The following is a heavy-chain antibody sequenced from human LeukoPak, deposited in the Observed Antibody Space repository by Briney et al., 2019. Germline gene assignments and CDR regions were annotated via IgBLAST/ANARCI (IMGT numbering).Heavy chain of an antibody. CDR1: GGSFSGYY. CDR3: ARGGGYNWFDP. J-gene: IGHJ5*02. D-gene: IGHD3-16*01. Sequence: PSETLSLTCAVYGGSFSGYYWSWIPQPPGKGLEWIGEINHSGSTNYNTPLKSRVTISVDTSKNQFSLKLSSVTAADTAVYYWARGGGYNWFDPWGQGTLVTVSS. CDR2: INHSGST. V-gene: IGHV4-34*01.